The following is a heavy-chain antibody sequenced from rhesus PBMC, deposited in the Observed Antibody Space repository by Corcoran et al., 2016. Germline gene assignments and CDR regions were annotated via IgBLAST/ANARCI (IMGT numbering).Heavy chain of an antibody. CDR3: ARGGSVWYYFDY. CDR1: GGSISSNF. J-gene: IGHJ4*01. D-gene: IGHD6-31*01. CDR2: MYGSGSST. Sequence: QVHLQESGPGLVKPLETLSLTCAVPGGSISSNFWTWIRQTPGKGLEWIGYMYGSGSSTNHNPSLKSRVTLSVDTSKNQFSLELNSVTAADTAVYYCARGGSVWYYFDYWGQGVLVTVSS. V-gene: IGHV4S11*01.